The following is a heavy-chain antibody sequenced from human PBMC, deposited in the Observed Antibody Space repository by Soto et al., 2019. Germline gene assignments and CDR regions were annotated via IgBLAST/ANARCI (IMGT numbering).Heavy chain of an antibody. CDR1: GGTFSSYA. J-gene: IGHJ5*02. CDR3: ARANGYSSGWPKTPNNWFDP. CDR2: IIPIFGTA. D-gene: IGHD6-19*01. V-gene: IGHV1-69*13. Sequence: GASVKVSSKASGGTFSSYAISWVRQAPGQGLEWMGGIIPIFGTANYAQKFQGRVTITADESTSTAYMELSSLRSEDTAVYYCARANGYSSGWPKTPNNWFDPWGQGTLVTVSS.